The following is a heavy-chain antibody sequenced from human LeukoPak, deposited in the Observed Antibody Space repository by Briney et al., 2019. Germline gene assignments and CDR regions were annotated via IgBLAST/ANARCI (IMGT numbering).Heavy chain of an antibody. CDR1: GGSISSSSYH. CDR2: IYYSGST. CDR3: ARGVPAALSDWFDP. J-gene: IGHJ5*02. V-gene: IGHV4-39*01. Sequence: SETLSLTCTVSGGSISSSSYHWGWIRQPPGKGLEWIGSIYYSGSTYYNPSLKSRVTISVDTSKNQFSLKLSSVTAADTAVYYCARGVPAALSDWFDPWGQGTLVTVSS. D-gene: IGHD2-2*01.